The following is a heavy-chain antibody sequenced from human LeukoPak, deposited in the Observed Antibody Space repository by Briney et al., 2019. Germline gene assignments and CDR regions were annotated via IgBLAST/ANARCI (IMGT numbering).Heavy chain of an antibody. V-gene: IGHV3-30*18. D-gene: IGHD6-19*01. CDR1: GFTFSSYG. J-gene: IGHJ4*02. CDR2: ISYGGSNK. Sequence: GRSLRLSCAASGFTFSSYGMHWVRQAPGKGLEWVAVISYGGSNKYYADSVKGRFTISRDNSKNTLYLQMNSLRAEDTAVYYCAKDLRSGWESDIDYWGQGTLVTVSS. CDR3: AKDLRSGWESDIDY.